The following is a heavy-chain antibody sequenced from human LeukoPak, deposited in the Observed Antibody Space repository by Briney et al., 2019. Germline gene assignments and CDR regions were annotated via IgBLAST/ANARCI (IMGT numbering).Heavy chain of an antibody. CDR3: AKDRHPARTDGYYFDY. V-gene: IGHV3-7*01. J-gene: IGHJ4*02. CDR1: GFSFGTYW. CDR2: IKQDGSEE. Sequence: PGGSLRLYCAASGFSFGTYWMTWVRQAPGKGLECVANIKQDGSEEYYVDSVKGRFTISRDNAKNSLYLQMNSLRAEDTAVYYCAKDRHPARTDGYYFDYWGQGTLVTVSS. D-gene: IGHD1-14*01.